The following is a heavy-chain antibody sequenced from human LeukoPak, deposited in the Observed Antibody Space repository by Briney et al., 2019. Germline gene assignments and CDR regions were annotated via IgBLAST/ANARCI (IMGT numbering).Heavy chain of an antibody. Sequence: SETLSLTCAVYGGSFSGYYWSWIRQPPGKGLKWTGEINHSGSTNYNPSLKSRVTISVDTSKNQFSLKLSSVTAADTAVYYCARGHYCTNGVCYNYYFDYWGQGTLVTVSS. CDR2: INHSGST. CDR3: ARGHYCTNGVCYNYYFDY. D-gene: IGHD2-8*01. V-gene: IGHV4-34*01. CDR1: GGSFSGYY. J-gene: IGHJ4*02.